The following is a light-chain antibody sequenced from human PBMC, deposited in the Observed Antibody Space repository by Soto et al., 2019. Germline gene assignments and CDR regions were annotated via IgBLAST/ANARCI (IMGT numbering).Light chain of an antibody. Sequence: DIQMTQSPSTLSASLGDRVTITCRASQSISRWLAWYQQKPGKAPKLLIYDVSNLESGVPSRFSGSGSGTEFTLTISGLQPDDSATYYCQQYNTFWTFGQGTKVDIK. CDR2: DVS. J-gene: IGKJ1*01. CDR3: QQYNTFWT. V-gene: IGKV1-5*01. CDR1: QSISRW.